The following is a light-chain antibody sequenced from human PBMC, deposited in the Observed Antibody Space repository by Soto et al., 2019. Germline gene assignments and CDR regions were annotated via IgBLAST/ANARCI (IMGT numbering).Light chain of an antibody. CDR1: QSAGTR. V-gene: IGKV3-20*01. Sequence: ILITQRPANLDMSPAARATLSCRAAQSAGTRLAWYQHKTGQAPRLLIHDASSRATGIPDRFSGTKSGTDFTLTIRRLEPEDAALYFCQQYGISPITFGQGTRLEIK. CDR3: QQYGISPIT. J-gene: IGKJ5*01. CDR2: DAS.